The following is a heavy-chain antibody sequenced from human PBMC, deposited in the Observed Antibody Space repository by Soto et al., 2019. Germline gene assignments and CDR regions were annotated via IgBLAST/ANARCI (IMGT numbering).Heavy chain of an antibody. Sequence: GGSLRLSCAASGFSVSNKYMSWVRQAPGKGLELVSVIFSGGTTYYADSVKGRFTISRDNSKNTLYLQMNSLRSEDTAVYYCARDLDSGYYDSSGFLAYWGQGTLVTVSS. CDR2: IFSGGTT. CDR1: GFSVSNKY. J-gene: IGHJ4*02. D-gene: IGHD3-22*01. V-gene: IGHV3-66*01. CDR3: ARDLDSGYYDSSGFLAY.